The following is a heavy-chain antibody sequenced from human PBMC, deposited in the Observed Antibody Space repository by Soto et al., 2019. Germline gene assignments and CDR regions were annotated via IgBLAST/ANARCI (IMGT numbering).Heavy chain of an antibody. J-gene: IGHJ4*02. CDR1: GFTFSSYA. V-gene: IGHV3-23*01. CDR2: ISSGGGRT. CDR3: ANEVVPTYY. D-gene: IGHD2-2*01. Sequence: PGGSLRLSCAASGFTFSSYAMNWVRQAPGKGLEWVSAISSGGGRTYYADSVKGRFTISRDNSKNTLYLQMNSLRAEDTAVYYCANEVVPTYYWGQGTLVTVSS.